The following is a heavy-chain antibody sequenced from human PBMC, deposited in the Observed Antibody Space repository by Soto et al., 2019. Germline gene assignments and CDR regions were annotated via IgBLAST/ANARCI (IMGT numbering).Heavy chain of an antibody. J-gene: IGHJ5*02. V-gene: IGHV1-8*01. CDR2: MNPNSGNT. CDR1: GYTFTSYD. D-gene: IGHD3-10*01. CDR3: ARAGYYGSGSYYNWFDP. Sequence: QVQLVQSGAEVKKPGASVKVSCKASGYTFTSYDINWVRQATGQGLEWMGWMNPNSGNTGYAQKFQGRVTMTRNTSISTAYMELSSLRSEDTAVYYCARAGYYGSGSYYNWFDPWGQGTPVTVSS.